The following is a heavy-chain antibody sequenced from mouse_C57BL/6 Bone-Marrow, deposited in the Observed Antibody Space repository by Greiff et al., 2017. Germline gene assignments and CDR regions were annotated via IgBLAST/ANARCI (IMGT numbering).Heavy chain of an antibody. V-gene: IGHV1-72*01. CDR3: ARSTTVVVTRYFDV. D-gene: IGHD1-1*01. CDR2: IDPNSGGT. J-gene: IGHJ1*03. CDR1: GYTFTSYW. Sequence: QVHVKQPGAELVKPGASVKLSCKASGYTFTSYWMHWVKQRPGRGLEWIGRIDPNSGGTKYNEKFKSKATLTVDKPSSTAYMQLSSLTSEDSAVYYCARSTTVVVTRYFDVWGTGTTVTVSS.